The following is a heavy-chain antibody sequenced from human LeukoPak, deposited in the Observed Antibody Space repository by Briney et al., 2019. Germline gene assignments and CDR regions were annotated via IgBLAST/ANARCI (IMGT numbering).Heavy chain of an antibody. CDR2: IYRGGTT. V-gene: IGHV4-59*01. CDR1: GGSISNDY. J-gene: IGHJ5*02. Sequence: SETLSLTCAVSGGSISNDYWNWLRQPPGKGLEWIGYIYRGGTTNYNPSLKGRVAISVDTSKNQFSLTLSSVTAADTAVYYCAKNSNALGDVNWFDPWGQGTLVSVSS. D-gene: IGHD2/OR15-2a*01. CDR3: AKNSNALGDVNWFDP.